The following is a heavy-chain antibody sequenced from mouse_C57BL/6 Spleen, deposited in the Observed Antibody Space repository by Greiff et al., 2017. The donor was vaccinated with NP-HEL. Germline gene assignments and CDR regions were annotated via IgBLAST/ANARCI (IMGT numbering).Heavy chain of an antibody. CDR1: GYTFTSYW. CDR2: INPSNGGT. J-gene: IGHJ4*01. CDR3: ARSGSNWGKYYAMDY. Sequence: QVQLQQPGTELVKPGASVKLSCKASGYTFTSYWMHWVKQRPGQGLEWIGNINPSNGGTNYNEKFKSKATLTVDKSSSTAYMQLSSLTSEDSAVYYCARSGSNWGKYYAMDYWGQGTSVTVSS. V-gene: IGHV1-53*01. D-gene: IGHD4-1*01.